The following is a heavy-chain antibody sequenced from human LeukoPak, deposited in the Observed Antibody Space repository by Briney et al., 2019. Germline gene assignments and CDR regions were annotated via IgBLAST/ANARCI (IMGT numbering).Heavy chain of an antibody. V-gene: IGHV3-30*04. D-gene: IGHD3-22*01. CDR1: GFTFSSHA. Sequence: GGSLRLSCAASGFTFSSHAIHWVRQAPGKGLEWVAFISYDGSKNYYADSVKGRFTISRDNSRNTLYLQMNSLRAEDTAVYYCAKDAYYYDSSGYLFDYWGQGTLVTVSS. CDR2: ISYDGSKN. J-gene: IGHJ4*02. CDR3: AKDAYYYDSSGYLFDY.